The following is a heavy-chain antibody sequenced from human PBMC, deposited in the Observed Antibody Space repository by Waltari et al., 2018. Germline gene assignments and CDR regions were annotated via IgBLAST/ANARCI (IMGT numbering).Heavy chain of an antibody. CDR2: ISNSGST. V-gene: IGHV4-59*12. CDR1: GASISSNY. CDR3: TRWNTGWIHGFDF. D-gene: IGHD6-19*01. J-gene: IGHJ4*02. Sequence: QVQLLESGPGLVQPSETLSLTCSVSGASISSNYWSWIRQPPGKGLEYIGYISNSGSTNYNPSLKSRVTMSLDASRKQFSMTLTTVTAADSAVYYCTRWNTGWIHGFDFWGQGALVTVSS.